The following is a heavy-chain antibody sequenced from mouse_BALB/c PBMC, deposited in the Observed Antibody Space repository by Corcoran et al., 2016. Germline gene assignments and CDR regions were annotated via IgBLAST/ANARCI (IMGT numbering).Heavy chain of an antibody. CDR1: GYTFTNYG. CDR3: ARTKAYYGNYVYAMDY. D-gene: IGHD2-10*01. J-gene: IGHJ4*01. Sequence: QIQLVQSGPELKKPGETVKISCKASGYTFTNYGMNWVKQAPGKGLKWMGWINTYTGEPTYADDFKGRFAFSLETSASTAYLQINNLKNEDMATYFCARTKAYYGNYVYAMDYWGQGTSVTVSS. CDR2: INTYTGEP. V-gene: IGHV9-1*02.